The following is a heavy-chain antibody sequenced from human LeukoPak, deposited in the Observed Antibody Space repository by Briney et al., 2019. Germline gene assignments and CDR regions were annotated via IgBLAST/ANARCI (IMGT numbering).Heavy chain of an antibody. CDR3: ARVPDY. Sequence: GSLRLSCAASGFTFSSYGMHWVRQATGKGLEWVANIKQDGSEKYYVDSVKGRFTISRDNAKNSLYLQMNSLRAEDTAVYYCARVPDYWGRGTLVTVSS. J-gene: IGHJ4*02. CDR1: GFTFSSYG. CDR2: IKQDGSEK. V-gene: IGHV3-7*01.